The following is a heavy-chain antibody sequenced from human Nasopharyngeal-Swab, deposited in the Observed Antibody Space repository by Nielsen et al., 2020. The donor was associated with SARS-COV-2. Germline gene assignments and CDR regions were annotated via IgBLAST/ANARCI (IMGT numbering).Heavy chain of an antibody. D-gene: IGHD2-15*01. CDR3: TRHLGYCSGGSCYSVDAFDI. CDR2: IRSKAYGGTT. J-gene: IGHJ3*02. V-gene: IGHV3-49*02. Sequence: VRQMPGKGLGWVGFIRSKAYGGTTEYAASVKGRFTISRDDSKSIAYLQMNSLKTEDTAVYYCTRHLGYCSGGSCYSVDAFDIWGQGTMVTVSS.